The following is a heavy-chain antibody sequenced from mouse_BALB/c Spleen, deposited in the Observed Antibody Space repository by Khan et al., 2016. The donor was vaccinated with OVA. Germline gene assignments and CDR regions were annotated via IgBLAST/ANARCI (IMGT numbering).Heavy chain of an antibody. CDR3: ARLAYYYDSEGFAY. CDR2: VSTGGGYT. V-gene: IGHV5-6*01. Sequence: EVKLVESGGDLVKPGGSLKLSCAASGFTFSTYGMSWVRQTPDKRLEWVATVSTGGGYTYYPDSVKGRVTISRDNAKNPLYLQMSSLKSEDTATFYGARLAYYYDSEGFAYWGQGTLVTVSA. J-gene: IGHJ3*01. CDR1: GFTFSTYG. D-gene: IGHD1-1*01.